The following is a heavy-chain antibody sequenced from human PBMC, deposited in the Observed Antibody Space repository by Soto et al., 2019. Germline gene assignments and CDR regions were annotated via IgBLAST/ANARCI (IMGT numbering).Heavy chain of an antibody. CDR1: GGSMSSISYY. J-gene: IGHJ4*02. CDR3: ARGFDILTCGFCLYX. V-gene: IGHV4-39*01. D-gene: IGHD3-9*01. Sequence: PSDTLSLTFTVSGGSMSSISYYWGWIRQPPGKGLEVIAKMYFSGFCSGSTSYNPSLKSLVTVSLDTSKNQFSLQVSSVTAADTAVYYCARGFDILTCGFCLYXWGQGTLVTVSX. CDR2: MYFSGFCSGST.